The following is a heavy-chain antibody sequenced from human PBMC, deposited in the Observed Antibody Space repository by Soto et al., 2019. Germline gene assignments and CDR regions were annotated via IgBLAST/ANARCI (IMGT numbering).Heavy chain of an antibody. V-gene: IGHV4-59*06. J-gene: IGHJ4*02. Sequence: SETLSLTCTVSGGSISSYYWSWIRQSPGKGLEWIGYIYYSGSTYYNPSLKSRVTISVDTSKNQFSLKLSSVTAADTAVYYCARGNHYYDSSGYRFFDYWGQGTLVTVS. D-gene: IGHD3-22*01. CDR2: IYYSGST. CDR3: ARGNHYYDSSGYRFFDY. CDR1: GGSISSYY.